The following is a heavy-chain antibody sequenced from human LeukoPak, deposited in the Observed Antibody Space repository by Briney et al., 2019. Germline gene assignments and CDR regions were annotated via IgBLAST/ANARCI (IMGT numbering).Heavy chain of an antibody. CDR2: INHSGST. Sequence: SETLSLTCAVYGGSFSGYYWSWIRQPPGKGLEWIGEINHSGSTNYNPSLKSRVTISVDTSKNQFSLKLSSVTAADTAVYYCARVNIAVVPSTNFDYWGQGTLVTVSS. CDR1: GGSFSGYY. J-gene: IGHJ4*02. D-gene: IGHD2-2*01. CDR3: ARVNIAVVPSTNFDY. V-gene: IGHV4-34*01.